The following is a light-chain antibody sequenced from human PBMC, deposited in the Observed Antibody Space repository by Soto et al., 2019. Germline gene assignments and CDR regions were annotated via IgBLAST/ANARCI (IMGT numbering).Light chain of an antibody. CDR1: QSVSSY. J-gene: IGKJ1*01. V-gene: IGKV3-15*01. Sequence: DIVLTQSPATLSLSPGERATLSCRASQSVSSYLAWYQQKPGQAPRLLIRGATTSATSIAGRCSGSGSGTEFTLTSSSLQSDDVVVYCCQQYNNWPRTFGQGTKVDIK. CDR3: QQYNNWPRT. CDR2: GAT.